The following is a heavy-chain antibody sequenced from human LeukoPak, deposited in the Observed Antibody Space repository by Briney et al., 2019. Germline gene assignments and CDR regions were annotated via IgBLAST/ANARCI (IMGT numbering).Heavy chain of an antibody. Sequence: PSETLSLTCTVSGGSISSYYWSWIRQPAGKGLEWIGRIYTSGSTNYNPSLKSRVTMSVDTSKNQFSLKLSSVTAVDTAVYYCARVARRRYSGSTIFDYWGQGTLVTVSS. CDR2: IYTSGST. D-gene: IGHD1-26*01. CDR1: GGSISSYY. J-gene: IGHJ4*02. CDR3: ARVARRRYSGSTIFDY. V-gene: IGHV4-4*07.